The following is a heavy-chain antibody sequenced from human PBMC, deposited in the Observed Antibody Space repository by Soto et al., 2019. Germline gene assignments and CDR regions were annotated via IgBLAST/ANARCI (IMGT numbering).Heavy chain of an antibody. J-gene: IGHJ3*02. CDR1: GGTFSSYA. Sequence: QVQLVQSGAEVKKPGSSVKVSCKTSGGTFSSYAISWVRQAPGQGLEWMGGIIPIFGTSNYAQQFQGRVTITADDSTTTAYMELSGLTSDDTAVYYCARGPSSCGGDCYSYGAFDIWGPGTMVTVSS. D-gene: IGHD2-21*02. CDR3: ARGPSSCGGDCYSYGAFDI. CDR2: IIPIFGTS. V-gene: IGHV1-69*01.